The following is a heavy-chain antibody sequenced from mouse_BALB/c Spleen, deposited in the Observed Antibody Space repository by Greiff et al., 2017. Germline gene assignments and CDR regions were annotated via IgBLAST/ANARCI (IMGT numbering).Heavy chain of an antibody. CDR1: GYSFTSYW. CDR2: IYPGNSDT. CDR3: TREKTFPDGYYVWFAY. J-gene: IGHJ3*01. D-gene: IGHD2-3*01. V-gene: IGHV1-5*01. Sequence: EVQLVESGTVLARPGASVKMSCKASGYSFTSYWMHWVKQRPGQGLEWIGAIYPGNSDTSYNQKFKGKAKLTAVTSASTAYMELSSLTNEDSAVYYCTREKTFPDGYYVWFAYWGQGTLVTVSA.